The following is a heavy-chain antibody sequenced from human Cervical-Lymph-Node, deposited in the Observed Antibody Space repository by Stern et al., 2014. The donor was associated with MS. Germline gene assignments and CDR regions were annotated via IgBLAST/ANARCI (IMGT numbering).Heavy chain of an antibody. D-gene: IGHD2-2*01. CDR3: ARVGGHCGSFSCYAGPFDY. CDR2: ISPSGGGT. J-gene: IGHJ4*02. V-gene: IGHV1-46*01. Sequence: QVQLVQSGAEVKKPGASVKVSCKASGDTFTRHYIHWVRQAPGQGLEWMGIISPSGGGTTSAQKFQGRVTMTRDTSTSTVYIELSSLRPEDTAVYYCARVGGHCGSFSCYAGPFDYWGQGTLVTVSS. CDR1: GDTFTRHY.